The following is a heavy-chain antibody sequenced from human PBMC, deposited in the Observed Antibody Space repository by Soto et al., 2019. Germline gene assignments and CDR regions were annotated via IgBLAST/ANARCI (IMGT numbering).Heavy chain of an antibody. J-gene: IGHJ4*02. CDR1: GGTFSSYA. V-gene: IGHV1-69*13. Sequence: SVKVSCKASGGTFSSYAISWVRQAPGQGLEWMGGIIPIFGTANYAQKFQGRVTITADESTSTAYMELSSLRSEDTAVYYCARGPKYSSSWSNFDYWGQGTLVTVSS. CDR2: IIPIFGTA. D-gene: IGHD6-13*01. CDR3: ARGPKYSSSWSNFDY.